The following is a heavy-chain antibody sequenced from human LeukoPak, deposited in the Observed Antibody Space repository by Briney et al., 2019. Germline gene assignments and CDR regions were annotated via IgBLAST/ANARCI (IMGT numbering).Heavy chain of an antibody. J-gene: IGHJ4*02. V-gene: IGHV4-61*01. CDR3: ASRIAVAGGFDY. CDR2: IYYSGST. Sequence: PSETLSLTCTVSGGSISSGSYYWSWIRQPPGKGLEWIGYIYYSGSTNYNPSLKSRVTISVDTSKNRFSLKLSSVTAADTAVYYCASRIAVAGGFDYWGQGTLVTVSS. CDR1: GGSISSGSYY. D-gene: IGHD6-19*01.